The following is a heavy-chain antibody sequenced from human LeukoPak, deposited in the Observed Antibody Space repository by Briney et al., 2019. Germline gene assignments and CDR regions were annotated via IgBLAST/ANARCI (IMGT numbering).Heavy chain of an antibody. CDR1: GYTFTSYD. J-gene: IGHJ5*02. D-gene: IGHD3-10*01. CDR2: MNPNSGNT. V-gene: IGHV1-8*01. CDR3: ARERFDWFDP. Sequence: PSVKVSSKASGYTFTSYDINWVRQATGQGLEWMRWMNPNSGNTGYAQKFQGRVTMTRNTSISTAYMELSSLRSEDTAVYYCARERFDWFDPWGPGTLVTVSS.